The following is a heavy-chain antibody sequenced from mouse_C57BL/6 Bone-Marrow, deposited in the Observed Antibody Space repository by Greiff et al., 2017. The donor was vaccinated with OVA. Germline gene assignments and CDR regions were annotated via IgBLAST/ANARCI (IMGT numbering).Heavy chain of an antibody. CDR3: ARKEDYDSAWFAY. Sequence: DVKLQESGPGLVKPSQSLSLTCSVTGYSITSGYYWNWIRQFPGNKLEWMGYISYDGSNNYNPSLKNRISITRDTSKNQFFLKLNSVTTEDTATYYCARKEDYDSAWFAYWGQGTLVTVSA. D-gene: IGHD2-4*01. V-gene: IGHV3-6*01. CDR1: GYSITSGYY. CDR2: ISYDGSN. J-gene: IGHJ3*01.